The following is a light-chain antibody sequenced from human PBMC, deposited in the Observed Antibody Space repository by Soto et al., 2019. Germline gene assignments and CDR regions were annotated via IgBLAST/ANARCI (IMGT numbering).Light chain of an antibody. CDR2: AAS. CDR3: QQQGT. V-gene: IGKV3-20*01. Sequence: EIVLTQSPGTLSLSPGERATISCRASRSLSSSYVVWYQQQPGQAPRLLIYAASRRATGIPDRFSGSGSATEYTLTIRRLEPEDFAVYYCQQQGTFGQGTKLEIK. CDR1: RSLSSSY. J-gene: IGKJ2*01.